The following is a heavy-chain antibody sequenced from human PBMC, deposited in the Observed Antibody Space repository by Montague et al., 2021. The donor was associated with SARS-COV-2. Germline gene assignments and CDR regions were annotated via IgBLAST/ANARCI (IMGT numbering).Heavy chain of an antibody. CDR3: AKDPHYDFWSGYYFDY. V-gene: IGHV3-23*03. Sequence: SLRLSCAASGFTFSSYAMSWVRQAPGKGLEWVSVIYSGGSSTHYADSVKGRFTISRDNSKNTLYLQMNSLRAEDTAAYYCAKDPHYDFWSGYYFDYWGQGTLVTVSS. D-gene: IGHD3-3*01. J-gene: IGHJ4*02. CDR1: GFTFSSYA. CDR2: IYSGGSST.